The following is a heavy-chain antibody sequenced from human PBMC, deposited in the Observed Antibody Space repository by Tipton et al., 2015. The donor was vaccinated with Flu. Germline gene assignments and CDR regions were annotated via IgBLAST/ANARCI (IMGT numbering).Heavy chain of an antibody. J-gene: IGHJ5*02. Sequence: SLRLSCAASGFTFSSYGMHWVRQAPGKGLEWVAVISYDGSNKYYADSVKGRFTISRDNSKNTLYLQMNSLRAEDTAVYYCAKPGYGEGPASWGQGTLVTVSS. CDR2: ISYDGSNK. D-gene: IGHD4-17*01. CDR3: AKPGYGEGPAS. CDR1: GFTFSSYG. V-gene: IGHV3-30*18.